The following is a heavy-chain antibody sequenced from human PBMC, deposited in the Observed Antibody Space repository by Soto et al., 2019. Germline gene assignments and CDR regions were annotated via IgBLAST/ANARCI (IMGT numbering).Heavy chain of an antibody. CDR1: GGSISSYY. CDR3: AKDRGIFGVAGGTYYGMDV. J-gene: IGHJ6*02. CDR2: IYHSGST. D-gene: IGHD3-3*01. Sequence: KPSETLSLTCTVSGGSISSYYWSWIRQPPGKGLEWIGYIYHSGSTNYNPSLKGRFTISRDKSKNTLYLQLNSLRAEDTAVYYCAKDRGIFGVAGGTYYGMDVWGQGTTVTVSS. V-gene: IGHV4-59*01.